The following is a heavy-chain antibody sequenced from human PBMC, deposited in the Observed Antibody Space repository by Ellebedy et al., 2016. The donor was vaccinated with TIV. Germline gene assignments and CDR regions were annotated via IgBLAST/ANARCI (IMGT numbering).Heavy chain of an antibody. CDR2: TYYRSKWFN. Sequence: SETLSLTCAVSGDSLSSNYAGWNWIRQSPSRGLEWLGRTYYRSKWFNDYADSVKGRITINPDTSKNQFSLQLNSMTPEDAAVYYCARGGIAAVGRPFDYWGQGTLVTVSS. D-gene: IGHD6-13*01. CDR3: ARGGIAAVGRPFDY. V-gene: IGHV6-1*01. CDR1: GDSLSSNYAG. J-gene: IGHJ4*02.